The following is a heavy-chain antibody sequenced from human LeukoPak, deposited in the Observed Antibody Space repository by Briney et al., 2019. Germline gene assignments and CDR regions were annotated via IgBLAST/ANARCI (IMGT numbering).Heavy chain of an antibody. CDR1: GGSISSYY. V-gene: IGHV4-59*01. J-gene: IGHJ4*02. CDR2: IYYSGST. Sequence: PSETLSLTCTVSGGSISSYYWSWIRQPPGKGLEWIGYIYYSGSTNYNPSLKSRVTISVDTSKNQFSLKLSSVTAADTAVYYCARLSSSWTDYFDYWGQGTLVTVSS. CDR3: ARLSSSWTDYFDY. D-gene: IGHD6-13*01.